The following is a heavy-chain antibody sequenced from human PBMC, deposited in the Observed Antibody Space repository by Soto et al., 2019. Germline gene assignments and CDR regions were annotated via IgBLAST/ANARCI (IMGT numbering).Heavy chain of an antibody. CDR2: TMPIFGTA. CDR3: ARDKDRAQLGGNYYYIMDV. V-gene: IGHV1-69*12. Sequence: QVQVVQSGAEVKKPGSSVRAPAKTLEGPFSPPPIGWGQKPPGQGLDWMGGTMPIFGTADYEQKFQGRVPITADESASTAYLELRSLTSEDTAVYYCARDKDRAQLGGNYYYIMDVWGQGTTVTVTS. J-gene: IGHJ6*02. CDR1: EGPFSPPP. D-gene: IGHD3-3*02.